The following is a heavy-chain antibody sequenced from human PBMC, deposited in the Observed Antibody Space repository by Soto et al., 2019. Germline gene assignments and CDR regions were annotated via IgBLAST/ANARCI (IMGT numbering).Heavy chain of an antibody. J-gene: IGHJ4*01. V-gene: IGHV2-5*02. CDR1: GFSLNTPGVG. CDR2: IYWDDEK. D-gene: IGHD5-12*01. Sequence: QITLRESGPTLVKPTQTLTLTCSFSGFSLNTPGVGVAWIRQPPGKALEWLALIYWDDEKRYSPTLRGRLTTSQDTPRNLVVLTMNNMDPVDTATYYCAHRPAAYSGYDLAYWGQGSLVIVSS. CDR3: AHRPAAYSGYDLAY.